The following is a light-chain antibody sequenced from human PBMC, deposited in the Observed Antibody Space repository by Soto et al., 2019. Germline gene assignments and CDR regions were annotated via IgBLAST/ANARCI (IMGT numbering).Light chain of an antibody. CDR1: SSDVGGYNY. J-gene: IGLJ3*02. CDR3: CSYAGSYTWV. Sequence: QSVLTQPRSVSGSPGQSVTLSCTGTSSDVGGYNYVSWYQQHPGKAPKLMIYDVSKRPSGVPDRFSGSKSGNTASLTISGLQAEDEADYYCCSYAGSYTWVFGGGTKVTVL. V-gene: IGLV2-11*01. CDR2: DVS.